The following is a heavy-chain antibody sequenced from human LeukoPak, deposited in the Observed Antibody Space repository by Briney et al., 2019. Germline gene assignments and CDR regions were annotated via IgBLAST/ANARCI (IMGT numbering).Heavy chain of an antibody. CDR1: GGSISSYY. Sequence: SETLSPTCTVSGGSISSYYWSWIRQPPGKGLEWIGYIYYSGSTNYNPSLKSRVTISVDTSKNQFSLKLSSVTAADTAVYYCARRGYGSGRLFDYWGQGTLVTVSS. D-gene: IGHD3-10*01. CDR3: ARRGYGSGRLFDY. V-gene: IGHV4-59*08. CDR2: IYYSGST. J-gene: IGHJ4*02.